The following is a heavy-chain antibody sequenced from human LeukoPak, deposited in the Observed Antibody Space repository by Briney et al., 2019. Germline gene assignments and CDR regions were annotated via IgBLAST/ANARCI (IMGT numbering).Heavy chain of an antibody. CDR2: ISDRGDT. J-gene: IGHJ4*02. CDR3: AKGGFNYYFEY. V-gene: IGHV3-23*01. Sequence: GGSLRLSCAASGFTFSNYAMTWVRQAPGKGLEWVSAISDRGDTNFADSVKGRFTISRDNSKNTLYLQMDSLRAEDTAVYYCAKGGFNYYFEYWGQGTLVTVSS. D-gene: IGHD1-1*01. CDR1: GFTFSNYA.